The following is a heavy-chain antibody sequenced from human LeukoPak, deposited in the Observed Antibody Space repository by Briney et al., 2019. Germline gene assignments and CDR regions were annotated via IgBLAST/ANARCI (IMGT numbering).Heavy chain of an antibody. CDR1: GFTFSSYD. CDR2: VSNDATKK. V-gene: IGHV3-48*03. J-gene: IGHJ3*02. D-gene: IGHD5-18*01. CDR3: GKEPQPWLGAFDI. Sequence: PGGSLRLSCAASGFTFSSYDMNWVRQAPGKGLEWVSIVSNDATKKYYVDSVKGRFTISRDNAKNMLYLQMNSLRAEATAVYYCGKEPQPWLGAFDIRGQGTMVTVSS.